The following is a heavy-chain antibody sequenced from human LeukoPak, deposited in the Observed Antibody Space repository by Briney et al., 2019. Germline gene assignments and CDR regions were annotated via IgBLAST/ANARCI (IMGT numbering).Heavy chain of an antibody. CDR1: GYNFDSFW. CDR3: ARPVYNGDDEYFDY. CDR2: IYPGDSDT. J-gene: IGHJ4*02. D-gene: IGHD4-17*01. Sequence: GESLKISCEVFGYNFDSFWLGWVRQMPGKGLEWMGSIYPGDSDTKYRTSFQGQVTISADKSISPAYLQRSSLKASDTAMYFSARPVYNGDDEYFDYWGQGTLVTVSS. V-gene: IGHV5-51*01.